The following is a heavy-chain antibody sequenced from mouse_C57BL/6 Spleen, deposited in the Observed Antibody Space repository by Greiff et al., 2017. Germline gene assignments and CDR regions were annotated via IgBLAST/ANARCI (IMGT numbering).Heavy chain of an antibody. V-gene: IGHV1-42*01. Sequence: EVQRVESGPELVKPGDSVKISCKASGYSFTGYYMNWVKQSPEKSLEWIGEINPSTGGTTYNQKFKAKATLTVDKSSSTAYMQLKSLTSEDSAVYYCARFYGSSGGFAYWGQGTLVTVSA. CDR1: GYSFTGYY. CDR2: INPSTGGT. J-gene: IGHJ3*01. D-gene: IGHD1-1*01. CDR3: ARFYGSSGGFAY.